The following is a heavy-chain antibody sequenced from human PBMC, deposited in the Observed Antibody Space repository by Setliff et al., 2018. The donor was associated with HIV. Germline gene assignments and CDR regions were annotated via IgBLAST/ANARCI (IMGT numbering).Heavy chain of an antibody. D-gene: IGHD5-12*01. V-gene: IGHV4-39*07. CDR2: IYYTGTT. CDR3: ARSRGTQQEEYYFDY. Sequence: SETLSLTCNVSGGSISNNNYYWGWVRQPPGKGLEWIASIYYTGTTSYNPALKSRVALSVGAAKNQFSLKLSSVTAADTAVYYCARSRGTQQEEYYFDYWGPGTLVTVSS. J-gene: IGHJ4*02. CDR1: GGSISNNNYY.